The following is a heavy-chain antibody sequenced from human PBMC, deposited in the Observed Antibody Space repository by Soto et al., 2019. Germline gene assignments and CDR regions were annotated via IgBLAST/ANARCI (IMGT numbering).Heavy chain of an antibody. V-gene: IGHV4-30-4*01. D-gene: IGHD2-15*01. CDR2: IYYSGST. CDR3: AGERANCSGGSCYLDAFDI. CDR1: GGSISSGDYY. J-gene: IGHJ3*02. Sequence: QVPLQESGPGLVKPSQTLSLTCTVSGGSISSGDYYWSWIRQPPGKGLEWIGYIYYSGSTYYNPSLKSRVTISVDTSKNQFSLKLSSVTAADTAVYYCAGERANCSGGSCYLDAFDIWGQGTMVTVSS.